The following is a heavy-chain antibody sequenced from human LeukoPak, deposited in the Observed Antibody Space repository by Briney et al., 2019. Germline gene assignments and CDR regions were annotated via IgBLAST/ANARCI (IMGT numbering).Heavy chain of an antibody. J-gene: IGHJ6*03. CDR1: GGTFSSYA. CDR3: ARVGYDFWSGYYTGPYYYYYMNV. CDR2: IIPIFGTA. V-gene: IGHV1-69*13. D-gene: IGHD3-3*01. Sequence: GASVKVSCKASGGTFSSYAISWVRQAPGQGLEWMGGIIPIFGTANYAQKFQGRVTITADESTSTAYMELSSLRSEDTAVYYCARVGYDFWSGYYTGPYYYYYMNVCAKGTTVTVSS.